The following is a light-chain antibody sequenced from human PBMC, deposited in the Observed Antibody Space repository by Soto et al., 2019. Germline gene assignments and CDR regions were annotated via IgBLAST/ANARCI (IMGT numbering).Light chain of an antibody. CDR3: QQYLT. CDR2: GTS. CDR1: QSVSSDH. V-gene: IGKV3-20*01. Sequence: ILLTQSPGTLSLSPGERATLSCRASQSVSSDHFAWYQQKPGQAPRLLIYGTSSRATGIPDRFSGSGSGTDFTLTISRLEPEDFAVYFCQQYLTFGQGTKVDIK. J-gene: IGKJ1*01.